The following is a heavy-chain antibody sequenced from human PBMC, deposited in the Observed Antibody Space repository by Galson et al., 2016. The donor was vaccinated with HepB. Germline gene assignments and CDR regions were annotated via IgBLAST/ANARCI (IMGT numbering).Heavy chain of an antibody. D-gene: IGHD3-10*01. J-gene: IGHJ3*01. CDR3: AKGKLLWFGELPQDDSFDF. Sequence: SLRLSCAASGFTFDDYAMHWVRQAPGKGLEWVSLISWDGTSAYYADSVKGRFTISRANTKNSLYLQMNSLRAEDTALYYCAKGKLLWFGELPQDDSFDFWGQGTMVTVSS. CDR1: GFTFDDYA. CDR2: ISWDGTSA. V-gene: IGHV3-43D*04.